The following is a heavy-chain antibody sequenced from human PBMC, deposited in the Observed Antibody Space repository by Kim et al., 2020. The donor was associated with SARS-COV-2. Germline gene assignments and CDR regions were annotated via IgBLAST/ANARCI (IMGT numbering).Heavy chain of an antibody. Sequence: GGSLRLSCGVSGFTFSDAWMNWVRQTPGRGLKWVGRIKSKTDDGTTKYAEPVRGRFSISRDVSRSTLYLQMNSLKTEDTAVYYCLTGVGLQWFDGFWGQGTLVTVSS. J-gene: IGHJ4*02. CDR1: GFTFSDAW. CDR3: LTGVGLQWFDGF. D-gene: IGHD3-3*01. V-gene: IGHV3-15*07. CDR2: IKSKTDDGTT.